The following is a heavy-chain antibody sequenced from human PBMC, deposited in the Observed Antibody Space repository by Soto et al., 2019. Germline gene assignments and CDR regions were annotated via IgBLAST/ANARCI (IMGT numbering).Heavy chain of an antibody. D-gene: IGHD6-13*01. V-gene: IGHV3-33*01. CDR1: GFTFSSYG. CDR3: ARDWEQQAILDY. CDR2: IWYDGSNK. J-gene: IGHJ4*02. Sequence: TGGSLRLSCAASGFTFSSYGMHWVRQAPGKGLEWVAVIWYDGSNKYYADSVKGRFTISRDNSKNTLYLQMNSLRAEDTAVYYCARDWEQQAILDYWGQGTLVTVSS.